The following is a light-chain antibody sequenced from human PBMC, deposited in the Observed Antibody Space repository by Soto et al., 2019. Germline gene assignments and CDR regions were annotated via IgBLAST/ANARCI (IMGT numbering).Light chain of an antibody. Sequence: QSALTQPASVSGSPGQSITISCTGTSSDVGGYNYVSWYQQHPGKAPKLMIYEVSNRPSGVSNRVSGSKSGNTASLTISGLQAEDEADYYCSSYTSNSTLVFGTGTKLTVL. J-gene: IGLJ1*01. CDR2: EVS. CDR1: SSDVGGYNY. CDR3: SSYTSNSTLV. V-gene: IGLV2-14*01.